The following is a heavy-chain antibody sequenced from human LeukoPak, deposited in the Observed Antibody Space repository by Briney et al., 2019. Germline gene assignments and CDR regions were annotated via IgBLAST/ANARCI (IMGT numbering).Heavy chain of an antibody. CDR3: ARWGFHDYGDYGYFDY. CDR1: GYTFTSYG. Sequence: GASVKVSCKASGYTFTSYGISWVRQAPGQGLEWMGWISAYDGNTNYAQKLQGRVTMTTDTSTSTAYMELRSLRSDDTAVYYCARWGFHDYGDYGYFDYWGQGTLVTVSS. J-gene: IGHJ4*02. V-gene: IGHV1-18*01. CDR2: ISAYDGNT. D-gene: IGHD4-17*01.